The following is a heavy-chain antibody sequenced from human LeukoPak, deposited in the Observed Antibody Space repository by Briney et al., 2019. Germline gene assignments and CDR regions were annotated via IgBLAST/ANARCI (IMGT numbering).Heavy chain of an antibody. CDR3: ARRDSRHFDY. J-gene: IGHJ4*02. V-gene: IGHV1-3*01. CDR2: INVYNANT. Sequence: ASVKVSFKASVYSFTNHAIHWVRQPPGQRLEGMGFINVYNANTKYSQMFKGRVTITRDTSPNTAYMEVSSLSSEDTAVYYCARRDSRHFDYWGQGTLVTVSS. CDR1: VYSFTNHA. D-gene: IGHD3-22*01.